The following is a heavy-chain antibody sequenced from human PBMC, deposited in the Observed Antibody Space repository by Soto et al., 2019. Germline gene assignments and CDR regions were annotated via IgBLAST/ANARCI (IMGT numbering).Heavy chain of an antibody. J-gene: IGHJ5*02. D-gene: IGHD3-9*01. CDR3: ARYRSHGSASFDP. CDR1: GFTFNSYA. V-gene: IGHV3-23*01. CDR2: ITSRGGRT. Sequence: PGGSLRLSCAASGFTFNSYAMTWVRQTPGKGLEWVSFITSRGGRTYYADPVRGRFTISTDSSRNTLYLQMNSLRPDDTAVYFCARYRSHGSASFDPWGQGTLVTVSS.